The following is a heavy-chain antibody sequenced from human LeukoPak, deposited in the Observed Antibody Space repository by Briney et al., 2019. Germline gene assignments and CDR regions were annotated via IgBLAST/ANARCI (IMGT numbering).Heavy chain of an antibody. J-gene: IGHJ4*02. CDR2: ISAYNGNP. D-gene: IGHD7-27*01. CDR1: GYTFTSYG. V-gene: IGHV1-18*01. CDR3: ARVIHWGYDY. Sequence: ASVKVSCKASGYTFTSYGISWVRQASGQGLEWMGWISAYNGNPNYAQKLQVRVTMTTDTSTSTAYMELRSLRFDDTAVYYCARVIHWGYDYWGQGTLVTVSS.